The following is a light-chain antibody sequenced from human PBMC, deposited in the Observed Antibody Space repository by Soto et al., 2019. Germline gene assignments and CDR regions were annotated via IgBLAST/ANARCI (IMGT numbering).Light chain of an antibody. V-gene: IGKV1-9*01. CDR1: QGISTY. CDR3: QQINSYRALT. Sequence: DIQLTQSPSSLSASVGDRVTIACRASQGISTYLAWYQQKPGKAPKLLIYTASTLHSGVPSRFSGSGSGTEFTLTISSLQPEDFATYYCQQINSYRALTFGGGTKVDI. J-gene: IGKJ4*01. CDR2: TAS.